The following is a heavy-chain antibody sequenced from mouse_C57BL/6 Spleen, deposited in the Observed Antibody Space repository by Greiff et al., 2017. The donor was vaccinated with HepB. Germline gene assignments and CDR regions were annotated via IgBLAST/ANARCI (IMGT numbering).Heavy chain of an antibody. J-gene: IGHJ1*03. Sequence: QVQLQQSGAELARPGASVKMSCKASGYTFTSYTMHWVKQRPGQGLEWIGYINPSSGYTKYNQKFKDKATLTADKSSSTAYMQLSSLTSEDSAVYYCERERNYDYDRYFDVWGTGTTVTVSS. CDR3: ERERNYDYDRYFDV. CDR2: INPSSGYT. CDR1: GYTFTSYT. D-gene: IGHD2-4*01. V-gene: IGHV1-4*01.